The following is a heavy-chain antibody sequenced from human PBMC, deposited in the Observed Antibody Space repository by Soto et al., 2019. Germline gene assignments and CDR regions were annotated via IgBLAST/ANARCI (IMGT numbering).Heavy chain of an antibody. V-gene: IGHV3-23*01. D-gene: IGHD6-19*01. CDR3: TSTQAVAGIRFWLEDYYYYMDV. J-gene: IGHJ6*03. CDR1: GFTFSSYA. CDR2: ISGSGGST. Sequence: GGSLRLSCAASGFTFSSYAMSWVRQAPGKGLEWVSAISGSGGSTYYADSVKGRFTISRDNSKNTLYLQMNSLRAEDTAVYYCTSTQAVAGIRFWLEDYYYYMDVWGKGTTVTVSS.